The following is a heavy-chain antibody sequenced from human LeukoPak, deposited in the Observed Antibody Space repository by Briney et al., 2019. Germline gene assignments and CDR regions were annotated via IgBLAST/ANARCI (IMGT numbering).Heavy chain of an antibody. V-gene: IGHV4-59*01. J-gene: IGHJ4*02. CDR3: ARDSSDWYKGFFDY. CDR1: SGSISSYY. D-gene: IGHD6-19*01. Sequence: SETLSLTCTVSSGSISSYYWSWIRQPPGKGLEWIGCICDSGSTNYNPSLKSRVTISVDTSKNQFSLNLSSVTAADTAVYYCARDSSDWYKGFFDYWGQGTLVIVSS. CDR2: ICDSGST.